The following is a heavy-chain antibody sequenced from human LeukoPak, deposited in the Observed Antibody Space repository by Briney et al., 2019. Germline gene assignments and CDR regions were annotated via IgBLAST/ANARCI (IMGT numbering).Heavy chain of an antibody. J-gene: IGHJ4*02. Sequence: GGSLRLSCAASGFTFSSYAMSWVRQAPGKGLEWVSTITSSGGRTYYADSVKGRFTISRDNSKNTLYLQMNSLRAEDTAVYYCAKDSSGSRTPNYFDYWGQGTLVTVSS. CDR2: ITSSGGRT. CDR1: GFTFSSYA. CDR3: AKDSSGSRTPNYFDY. V-gene: IGHV3-23*01. D-gene: IGHD1-26*01.